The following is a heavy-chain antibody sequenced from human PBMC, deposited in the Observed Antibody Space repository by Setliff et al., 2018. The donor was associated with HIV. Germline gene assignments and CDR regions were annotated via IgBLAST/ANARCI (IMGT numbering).Heavy chain of an antibody. Sequence: PGESLKISCKTSEYTFNTHWIGWVRRVPGKGLEWMGVIYPGDLRTRYNPSFQGQVTLSVDKSTRTAYLQWNSLKASDSAMYYCATRPLLDTGPSYWGHGTVVTVSS. CDR2: IYPGDLRT. J-gene: IGHJ4*01. D-gene: IGHD2-8*02. CDR3: ATRPLLDTGPSY. V-gene: IGHV5-51*01. CDR1: EYTFNTHW.